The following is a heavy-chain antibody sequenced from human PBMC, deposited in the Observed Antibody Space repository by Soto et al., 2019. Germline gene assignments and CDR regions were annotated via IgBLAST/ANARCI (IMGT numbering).Heavy chain of an antibody. Sequence: SETLSLTCTISGGSFGTNYWSWIRQAPGKGLEWIGYTYHTGSTKYNPSLKSRATISVDTSKNQFSLTLNSAAAADTAAYYCATDSAGRGPFDPWGQGILVTAPQ. J-gene: IGHJ5*02. D-gene: IGHD3-10*01. CDR1: GGSFGTNY. CDR2: TYHTGST. V-gene: IGHV4-59*13. CDR3: ATDSAGRGPFDP.